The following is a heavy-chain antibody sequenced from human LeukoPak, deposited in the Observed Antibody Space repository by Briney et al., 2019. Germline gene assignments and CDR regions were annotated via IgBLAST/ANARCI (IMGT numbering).Heavy chain of an antibody. Sequence: SETLSLTCTVSGGSISSSSYYWGWIRQPPGKVLEWIGSIYYSGSTYYNPSLKSRVTISVDTSKNQFSLKLSSVTAAETAVYYCARDSEAHGNDYWGQGPLVTVSS. J-gene: IGHJ4*02. D-gene: IGHD1-1*01. CDR2: IYYSGST. CDR3: ARDSEAHGNDY. V-gene: IGHV4-39*07. CDR1: GGSISSSSYY.